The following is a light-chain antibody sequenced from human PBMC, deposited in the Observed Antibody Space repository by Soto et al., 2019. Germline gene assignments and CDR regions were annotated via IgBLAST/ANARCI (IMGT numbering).Light chain of an antibody. CDR3: QQYNSYSYT. V-gene: IGKV1-5*01. CDR2: DAS. CDR1: QSISSW. J-gene: IGKJ2*01. Sequence: DIQMTQSPSTLSASVGDRVTITCRASQSISSWLAWYQQKPGKAPKLLIYDASSLESGVPSRFSGSGSGTEFPLTISRLQPDYFATFYCQQYNSYSYTFGQGTKLEIK.